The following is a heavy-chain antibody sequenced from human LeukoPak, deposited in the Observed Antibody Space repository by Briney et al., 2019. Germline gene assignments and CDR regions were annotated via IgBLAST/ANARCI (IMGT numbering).Heavy chain of an antibody. J-gene: IGHJ4*02. Sequence: GGSLRLSCAASGYTFSSYAMSWVRQAPGKGLEWVSAISGSGGNTYYADSVKGRFTISRDNSKNTLYLQMNSLRAEDTAVYYCAKDTRLGYSYGQYYFDYWGQGTLVTVSS. CDR1: GYTFSSYA. V-gene: IGHV3-23*01. D-gene: IGHD5-18*01. CDR2: ISGSGGNT. CDR3: AKDTRLGYSYGQYYFDY.